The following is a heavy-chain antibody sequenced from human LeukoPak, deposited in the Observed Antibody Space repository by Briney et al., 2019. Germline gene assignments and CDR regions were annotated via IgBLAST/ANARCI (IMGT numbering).Heavy chain of an antibody. V-gene: IGHV4-34*01. J-gene: IGHJ5*02. CDR3: ARDGITIFGVVIIRGFDP. CDR2: INHSGST. D-gene: IGHD3-3*01. CDR1: GVSFSGYY. Sequence: SETLSLTCAVYGVSFSGYYWSWIRQPPGKGLEWIGEINHSGSTNYNPSLKSRVTISVDTSKNQFSLKLSSVTAADTAVYYCARDGITIFGVVIIRGFDPWGQGTLVTVSS.